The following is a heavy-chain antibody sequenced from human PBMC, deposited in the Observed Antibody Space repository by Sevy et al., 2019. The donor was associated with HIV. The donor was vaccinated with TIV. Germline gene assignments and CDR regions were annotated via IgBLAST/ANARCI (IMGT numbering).Heavy chain of an antibody. CDR2: ISAYNGNT. V-gene: IGHV1-18*04. CDR1: GYTFTSYG. CDR3: ARGMGSSEYFDAFDI. D-gene: IGHD6-6*01. J-gene: IGHJ3*02. Sequence: ASVKVSCKASGYTFTSYGISWVRQAPGQGLEWMGWISAYNGNTNYAQKVQGRVTMTTDTSTSTAYMELRSLRSDDTAVYYWARGMGSSEYFDAFDIWGQGTMVTVSS.